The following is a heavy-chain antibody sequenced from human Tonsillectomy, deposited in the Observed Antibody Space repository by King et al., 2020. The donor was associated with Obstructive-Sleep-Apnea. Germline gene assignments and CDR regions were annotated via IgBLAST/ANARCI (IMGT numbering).Heavy chain of an antibody. CDR2: IYPGGTT. V-gene: IGHV3-66*01. CDR3: AGPGPDWSPNPYYYYAMDV. D-gene: IGHD3-9*01. CDR1: RFTVGSNY. J-gene: IGHJ6*02. Sequence: VQLVESGGGLVQPGGSLRLSCAASRFTVGSNYMSWVRQAPGKGLEWVSLIYPGGTTYYADSVQGRFTISRDKSKKTLYLQMHSLRAEDTAVYYCAGPGPDWSPNPYYYYAMDVWGQGTTVTVSS.